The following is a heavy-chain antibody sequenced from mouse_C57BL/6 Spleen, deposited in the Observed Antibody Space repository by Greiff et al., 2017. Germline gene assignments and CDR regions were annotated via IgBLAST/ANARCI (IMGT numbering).Heavy chain of an antibody. CDR2: IDPSDSYT. J-gene: IGHJ3*01. V-gene: IGHV1-69*01. D-gene: IGHD2-4*01. Sequence: QVQLQQPGAELVMPGASVKLSCKASGYTFTSYWMHWVKQRPGQGLEWIGEIDPSDSYTNYNQKFKGKSTLTVDKSSSTAYMQLSSLTSEDSAVYYCARYYDYDEGCAYWGQGTLVTVSA. CDR1: GYTFTSYW. CDR3: ARYYDYDEGCAY.